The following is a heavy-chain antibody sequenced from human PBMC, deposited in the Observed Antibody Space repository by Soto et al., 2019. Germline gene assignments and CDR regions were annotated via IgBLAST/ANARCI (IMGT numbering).Heavy chain of an antibody. J-gene: IGHJ4*02. D-gene: IGHD3-16*02. CDR2: IKQDGSEK. V-gene: IGHV3-7*01. Sequence: EVQLVESGGGLVQPGGSLRLSCAASGFTFSSDWMSWVRQAPGKGLEWVANIKQDGSEKYYVDSVKGRSTISRDNAKNSLYLQMNSLRAEDTAVYYCAREVVITFGGVIDSFDYWGQGTLVTVSS. CDR3: AREVVITFGGVIDSFDY. CDR1: GFTFSSDW.